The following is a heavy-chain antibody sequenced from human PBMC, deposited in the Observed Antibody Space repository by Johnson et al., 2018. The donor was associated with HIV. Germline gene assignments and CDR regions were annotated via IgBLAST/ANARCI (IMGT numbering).Heavy chain of an antibody. CDR1: GFTFSSYG. CDR2: ISYDGSNK. V-gene: IGHV3-30*18. D-gene: IGHD6-13*01. J-gene: IGHJ3*02. Sequence: VQLVESGGGVVQPGRSLRLSCAASGFTFSSYGMHWVRQAPGTGLEWVAVISYDGSNKYYADSVKGRFPISRDNSKTTLSLQMTSLRAEDTAVYYCAKEGWAAAQEGWGAFDIWGQGTMVTVSS. CDR3: AKEGWAAAQEGWGAFDI.